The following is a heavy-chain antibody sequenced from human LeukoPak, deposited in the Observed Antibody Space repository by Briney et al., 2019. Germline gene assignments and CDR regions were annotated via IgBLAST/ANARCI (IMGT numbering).Heavy chain of an antibody. V-gene: IGHV1-18*01. J-gene: IGHJ6*03. CDR3: ARWPNYDFWGGYYLYYYMDV. CDR1: GYTFTSYG. CDR2: INAYNGNT. Sequence: ASVKVSCKASGYTFTSYGISWVRQAPGQGLEWMGWINAYNGNTNYAQKLQGRVTMTTDTSTSTAYMELRSLRSDDTAVYYCARWPNYDFWGGYYLYYYMDVWGKGTTVTVSS. D-gene: IGHD3-3*01.